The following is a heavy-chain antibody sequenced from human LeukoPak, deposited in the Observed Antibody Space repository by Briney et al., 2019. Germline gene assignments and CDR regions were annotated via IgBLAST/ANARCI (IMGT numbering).Heavy chain of an antibody. CDR1: AFTFTTYS. Sequence: GGSLRLSCADSAFTFTTYSMNWVRQAPGKGLEWVSSISSDSNYIYYADSLKGRFTISRDNAKNSLYLQMISLRAEDTAVYYCARVAFGLYVMDVWGQGTTVTVSS. J-gene: IGHJ6*02. V-gene: IGHV3-21*01. D-gene: IGHD3-16*01. CDR2: ISSDSNYI. CDR3: ARVAFGLYVMDV.